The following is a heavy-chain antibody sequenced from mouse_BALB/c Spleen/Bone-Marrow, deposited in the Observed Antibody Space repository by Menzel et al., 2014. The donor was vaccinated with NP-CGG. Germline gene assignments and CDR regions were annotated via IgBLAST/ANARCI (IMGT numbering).Heavy chain of an antibody. V-gene: IGHV1-69*01. CDR2: IDTSDSYT. CDR1: GYAFTDRW. Sequence: QVQLQQSGTELVMPGAPVKMSCKASGYAFTDRWIHWVKQRPGQGLEWIGAIDTSDSYTNYNQKFKGKATLTVDESSSTAYIHLSSLTSEDSAVYYCARGGDDFSLDYWGQGTSVTVSS. CDR3: ARGGDDFSLDY. J-gene: IGHJ4*01. D-gene: IGHD2-4*01.